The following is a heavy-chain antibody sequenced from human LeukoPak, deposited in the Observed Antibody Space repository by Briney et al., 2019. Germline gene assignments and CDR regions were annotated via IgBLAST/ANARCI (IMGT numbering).Heavy chain of an antibody. J-gene: IGHJ4*02. CDR2: IYYSGST. V-gene: IGHV4-31*03. Sequence: TSETLSLTCTVSGDSISSTSHYWDWIRQHPGKGLEWIGYIYYSGSTYYNPSLKSRVTISVDTSKNQFSLKLSSVTAADTAVYYCARASYGPLGGADYWGQGTLVTVPS. CDR1: GDSISSTSHY. D-gene: IGHD3-16*01. CDR3: ARASYGPLGGADY.